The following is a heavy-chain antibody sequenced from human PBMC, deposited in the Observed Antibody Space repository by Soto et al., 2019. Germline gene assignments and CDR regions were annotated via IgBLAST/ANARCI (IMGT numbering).Heavy chain of an antibody. CDR3: AKDPYGGFFDY. Sequence: GGSLRLSCAASGFTFSSYAMSWVRQAPGKGLEWVSTISGSGGSTYYTDSVKGRFTISRDNSKNTLYLQMNSLRAEDTAVYYCAKDPYGGFFDYWGQGTLVTVSS. CDR2: ISGSGGST. V-gene: IGHV3-23*01. CDR1: GFTFSSYA. D-gene: IGHD4-17*01. J-gene: IGHJ4*02.